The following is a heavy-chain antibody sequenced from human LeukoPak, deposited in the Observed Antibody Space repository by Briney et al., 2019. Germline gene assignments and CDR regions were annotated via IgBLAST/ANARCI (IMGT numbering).Heavy chain of an antibody. Sequence: SVKVSCKASGGTFSSYAISWVRRASGQGLEWMGGIIPIFGTANYAQKFQGRVTITADEFTSTAYMELSSLRSEDTAVYYCAKWSYRSHNWFDPWGQGTLVTVSS. CDR3: AKWSYRSHNWFDP. J-gene: IGHJ5*02. D-gene: IGHD1-26*01. CDR1: GGTFSSYA. V-gene: IGHV1-69*01. CDR2: IIPIFGTA.